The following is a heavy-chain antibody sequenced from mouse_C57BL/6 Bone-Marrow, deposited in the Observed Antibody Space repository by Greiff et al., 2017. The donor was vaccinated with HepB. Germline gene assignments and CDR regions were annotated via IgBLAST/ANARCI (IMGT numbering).Heavy chain of an antibody. V-gene: IGHV1-42*01. CDR1: GYSFTGYY. CDR2: INPSTGGT. Sequence: VQLQQSGPELVKSGASVKISCKASGYSFTGYYMNWVKQSPEKSLEWIGEINPSTGGTTYNQKFKAKATLTVDKSSSTAYMQLKSLTSEDSAVYYCARRFAYWGQGTLVTVSA. CDR3: ARRFAY. J-gene: IGHJ3*01.